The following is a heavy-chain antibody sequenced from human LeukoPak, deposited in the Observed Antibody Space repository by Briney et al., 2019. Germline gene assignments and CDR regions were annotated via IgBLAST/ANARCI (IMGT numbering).Heavy chain of an antibody. CDR2: ISGSGGST. Sequence: PGGSLRLSCAASGFTFSSYAMSWVRQAPGKGLEWVSAISGSGGSTYYADSVKGRFTISRDNSKNTLYLQMNSLRAEDTAVYYCATDPPLGYCSSTSCYGLPYFDYWGQGTLVTVSS. CDR3: ATDPPLGYCSSTSCYGLPYFDY. CDR1: GFTFSSYA. V-gene: IGHV3-23*01. D-gene: IGHD2-2*01. J-gene: IGHJ4*02.